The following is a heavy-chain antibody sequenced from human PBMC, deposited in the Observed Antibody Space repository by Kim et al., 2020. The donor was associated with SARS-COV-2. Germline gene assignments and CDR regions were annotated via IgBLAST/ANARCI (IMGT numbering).Heavy chain of an antibody. D-gene: IGHD3-9*01. Sequence: SETLSLTCAVYGGSFSGYYWSWIRQPPGKGLEWIGEINHSGSTNYNPSLKSRVTISVDTSKNQFSLKLSSVTAADTAVYYCARGGKGDILTGYYVLVAFDYWGQGTLVTVSS. J-gene: IGHJ4*02. V-gene: IGHV4-34*01. CDR3: ARGGKGDILTGYYVLVAFDY. CDR2: INHSGST. CDR1: GGSFSGYY.